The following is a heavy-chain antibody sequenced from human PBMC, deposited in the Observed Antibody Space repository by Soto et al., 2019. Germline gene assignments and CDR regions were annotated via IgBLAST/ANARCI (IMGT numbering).Heavy chain of an antibody. J-gene: IGHJ4*02. D-gene: IGHD3-22*01. Sequence: SETLSLTCTVSGGSISSSSYYWGWIRQPPGKGLEWIGSIYYSGSTYYNPSLKSRVTISVDTSKNQFSLKLSSVTAADTAVYYCARRASYYDSSGYFDYWGQGTLVT. CDR3: ARRASYYDSSGYFDY. CDR2: IYYSGST. V-gene: IGHV4-39*01. CDR1: GGSISSSSYY.